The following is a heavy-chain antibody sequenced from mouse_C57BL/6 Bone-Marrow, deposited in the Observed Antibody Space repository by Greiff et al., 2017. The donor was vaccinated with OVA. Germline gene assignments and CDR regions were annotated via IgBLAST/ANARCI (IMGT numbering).Heavy chain of an antibody. J-gene: IGHJ2*01. D-gene: IGHD2-12*01. Sequence: QVQLKESGPELVKPGASVKISCKASGYAFSSSWMNWVKQRPGKGLEWIGRIYPGDGDTNYNGKFKGKATLTAVKSSSTAYMQLSSLTSEDSAVYCCAGYSNDNYFDYWGQGTTLTVSS. CDR2: IYPGDGDT. V-gene: IGHV1-82*01. CDR1: GYAFSSSW. CDR3: AGYSNDNYFDY.